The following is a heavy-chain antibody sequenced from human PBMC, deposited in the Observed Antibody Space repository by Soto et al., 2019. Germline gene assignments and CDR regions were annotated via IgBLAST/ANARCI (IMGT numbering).Heavy chain of an antibody. Sequence: SETLSLTCTVSGGSLSNSYWSWIRQSPGKGPEWIGYVSHSGTTNYNPSLESRVTMSIDTSKNQFSLKLNAVTAADTAVYYCARASAGKVAHYYYYGMDVWGQGTTVTVSS. V-gene: IGHV4-59*01. CDR3: ARASAGKVAHYYYYGMDV. J-gene: IGHJ6*02. CDR2: VSHSGTT. D-gene: IGHD6-13*01. CDR1: GGSLSNSY.